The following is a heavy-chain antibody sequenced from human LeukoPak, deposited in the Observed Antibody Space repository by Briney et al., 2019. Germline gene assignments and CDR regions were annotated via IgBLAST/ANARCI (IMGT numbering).Heavy chain of an antibody. CDR2: IRSKAYGGTT. Sequence: GRSLRLSCTASGFTFGDYAMSWVRQAPGKGLEWVGFIRSKAYGGTTEYAASVKGRFTISRDDSKSIAYLQMNSLKTEGTAVYYCTRESPRIAAAALFDYWGQGTLVTVSS. CDR3: TRESPRIAAAALFDY. D-gene: IGHD6-13*01. J-gene: IGHJ4*02. CDR1: GFTFGDYA. V-gene: IGHV3-49*04.